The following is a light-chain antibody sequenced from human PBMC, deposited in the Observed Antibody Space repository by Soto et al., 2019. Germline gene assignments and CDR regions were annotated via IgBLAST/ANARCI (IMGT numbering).Light chain of an antibody. CDR1: SSDIGGYDY. Sequence: SALTQPASVSGAPGQSITIACTGTSSDIGGYDYVSWYQQRPGKAPKLMIYEVRYRPSGVSNRFSGSKSGNTASLTISGLQAEDEAVYYCCSYTRTSNHYFFGSGTKVTVL. CDR2: EVR. V-gene: IGLV2-14*01. CDR3: CSYTRTSNHYF. J-gene: IGLJ1*01.